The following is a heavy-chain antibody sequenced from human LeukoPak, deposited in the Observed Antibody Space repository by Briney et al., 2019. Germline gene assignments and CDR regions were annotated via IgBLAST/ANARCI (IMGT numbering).Heavy chain of an antibody. V-gene: IGHV1-18*01. Sequence: ASVKVSCKASGYTFTSYGISWVRQGPGQGLEWVGWISAYNGNTNYAQKLQGRVTMTTDTSTSTAYMELRSLRSDDTAVYYCARDPDRLGSQYWGQGTLVTVSS. D-gene: IGHD3-10*02. CDR2: ISAYNGNT. CDR1: GYTFTSYG. J-gene: IGHJ4*02. CDR3: ARDPDRLGSQY.